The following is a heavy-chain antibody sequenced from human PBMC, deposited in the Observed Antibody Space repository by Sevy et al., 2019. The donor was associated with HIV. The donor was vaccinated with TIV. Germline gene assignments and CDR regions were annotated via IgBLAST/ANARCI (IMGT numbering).Heavy chain of an antibody. D-gene: IGHD6-19*01. J-gene: IGHJ4*02. CDR3: ARDAGYSTVWYPGY. Sequence: GGSLRLSCAASGFRFSTHAMHWVRLAPGKGLEWVAVLSFDGSDKYYTDSVKGRFTISRDDSKNTLLLQVSSLRAEDTAVYYCARDAGYSTVWYPGYWGQGTLVTVSS. CDR1: GFRFSTHA. V-gene: IGHV3-30*03. CDR2: LSFDGSDK.